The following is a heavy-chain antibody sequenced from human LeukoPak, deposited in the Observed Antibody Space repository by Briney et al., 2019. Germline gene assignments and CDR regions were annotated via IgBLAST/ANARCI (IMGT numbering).Heavy chain of an antibody. J-gene: IGHJ4*02. Sequence: PGGSLRLSCAASGFSFSNYAMSWVRQVPGKGLEWVSAISGRDGSTYYADSVKGRFTISRDTSTNTLYLQMNSLRAEDTAVYYCAKGGDYDVLTGYYDSDYWGQGTLVTVSS. CDR1: GFSFSNYA. CDR2: ISGRDGST. D-gene: IGHD3-9*01. CDR3: AKGGDYDVLTGYYDSDY. V-gene: IGHV3-23*01.